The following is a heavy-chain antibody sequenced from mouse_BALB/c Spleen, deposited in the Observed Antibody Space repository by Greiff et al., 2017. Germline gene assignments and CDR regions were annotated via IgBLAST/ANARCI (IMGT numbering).Heavy chain of an antibody. CDR3: TRDQPHYYYLDY. J-gene: IGHJ2*01. CDR2: ISSGGSYT. V-gene: IGHV5-6-4*01. Sequence: EVMLVESGGGLVKPGGSLKLSCAASGFTFSSYTMSWVRQTPEKRLEWVATISSGGSYTYYPDSVKGRFTISRDNAKNTLYLQMSSLKSEDTAMYYCTRDQPHYYYLDYWGQGTTLTVSS. CDR1: GFTFSSYT. D-gene: IGHD1-1*01.